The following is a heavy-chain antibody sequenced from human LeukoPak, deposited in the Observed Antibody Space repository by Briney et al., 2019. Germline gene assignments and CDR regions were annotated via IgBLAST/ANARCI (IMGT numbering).Heavy chain of an antibody. CDR1: GGSISSYY. CDR3: ARHVRKQLAQRGYYMDV. CDR2: IYYSGST. Sequence: PSETLSLTCTVSGGSISSYYWSWIRQPPGKGLEWNEYIYYSGSTNYNPSLKSRVTISVDTSKNQFSLKLTSVTAADTAVYYCARHVRKQLAQRGYYMDVWGKGTTVTISS. D-gene: IGHD6-13*01. J-gene: IGHJ6*03. V-gene: IGHV4-59*08.